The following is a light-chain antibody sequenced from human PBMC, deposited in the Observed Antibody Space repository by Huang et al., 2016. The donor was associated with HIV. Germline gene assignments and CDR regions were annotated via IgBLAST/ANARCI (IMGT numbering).Light chain of an antibody. V-gene: IGKV3-11*01. J-gene: IGKJ5*01. CDR1: QSISSY. Sequence: EIVLTQSPATLSLSPGERVTLSCRASQSISSYLAWYQQKPGQAPRLLIYGATDRATDIPARFSGSGSGTDFTLTNSSLEPEDCAVYYCQQRTNWPPVTFGQGTRLEIK. CDR3: QQRTNWPPVT. CDR2: GAT.